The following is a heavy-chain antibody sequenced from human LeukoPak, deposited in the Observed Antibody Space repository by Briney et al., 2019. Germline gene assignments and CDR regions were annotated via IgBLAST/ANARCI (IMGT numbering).Heavy chain of an antibody. J-gene: IGHJ4*02. CDR3: ARGRYSCGLYYFDY. V-gene: IGHV4-34*01. Sequence: SETLSLTCAVYGGSFSGYYWSWIRQPQGKGLEWIGGINHSGSTNYNPSLKSRVTISVDTSKNQFSLKLSSVTAADTAVYYCARGRYSCGLYYFDYWGQGTLVTVSS. CDR2: INHSGST. CDR1: GGSFSGYY. D-gene: IGHD5-18*01.